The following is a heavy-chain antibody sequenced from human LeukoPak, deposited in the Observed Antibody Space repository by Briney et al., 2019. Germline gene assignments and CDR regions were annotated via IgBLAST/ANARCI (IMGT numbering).Heavy chain of an antibody. D-gene: IGHD4-17*01. Sequence: GASVKVSCKASGGTFSSYAISWVRQAPGQGLEWMGRIIPILGIANYAQKFQGRVTITADKSTSTAYMELCSLRSEDTAVYYCASGEYYYYGMDVWGQGTTVTVSS. CDR1: GGTFSSYA. CDR3: ASGEYYYYGMDV. J-gene: IGHJ6*02. CDR2: IIPILGIA. V-gene: IGHV1-69*04.